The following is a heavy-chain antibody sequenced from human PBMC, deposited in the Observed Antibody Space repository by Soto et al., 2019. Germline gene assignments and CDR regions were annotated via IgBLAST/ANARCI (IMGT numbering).Heavy chain of an antibody. Sequence: SETLSLTCTVSDDFISSYYWSWIRQPAGKGLEWIGRIYTSGSTNYNPSLKSRVTMSVDTSKNQFSLKLSSVTAADTAVYYCVGTGYSSSWSYYFDYWGQGTLVTVSS. V-gene: IGHV4-4*07. CDR3: VGTGYSSSWSYYFDY. D-gene: IGHD6-13*01. J-gene: IGHJ4*02. CDR1: DDFISSYY. CDR2: IYTSGST.